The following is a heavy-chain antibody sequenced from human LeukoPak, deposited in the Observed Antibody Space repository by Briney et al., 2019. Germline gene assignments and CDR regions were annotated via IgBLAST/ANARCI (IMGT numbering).Heavy chain of an antibody. CDR3: ARDPASRGYSGYDMDY. J-gene: IGHJ4*02. D-gene: IGHD5-12*01. CDR2: ISSSSSYI. CDR1: GFTFSSYS. V-gene: IGHV3-21*01. Sequence: GGSLRLSCAASGFTFSSYSMNWVRQAPGKGLEWVSSISSSSSYIYYADSVKGRFTISRDNTKNSLYLQMNSLRAEDTAVYYCARDPASRGYSGYDMDYWGQGTLVTVSS.